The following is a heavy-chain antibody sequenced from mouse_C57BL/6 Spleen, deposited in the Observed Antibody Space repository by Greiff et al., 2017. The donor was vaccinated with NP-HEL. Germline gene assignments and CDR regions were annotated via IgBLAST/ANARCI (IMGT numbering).Heavy chain of an antibody. D-gene: IGHD1-1*01. Sequence: EVQGVESGGGLVKPGGSLKLSCAASGFTFSDYGMHWVRQAPEKGLEWVAYISSGSSTIYSADTGKGRFTIPRDNAKNTLFLQMPSLRSEDTAMYYCARPDYYGSSYEFAYWGQGTLVTVSA. CDR1: GFTFSDYG. CDR2: ISSGSSTI. V-gene: IGHV5-17*01. CDR3: ARPDYYGSSYEFAY. J-gene: IGHJ3*01.